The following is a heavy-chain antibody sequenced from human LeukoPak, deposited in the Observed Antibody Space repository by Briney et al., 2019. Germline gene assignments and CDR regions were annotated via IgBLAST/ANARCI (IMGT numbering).Heavy chain of an antibody. Sequence: GGSLRLSCAASGFTFSSYSMNWVRQAPGKGLEWVSYISSSSSTIYYADSVKGRFTISRDNAKNSLYLQMNSLRAEDTAVYYCARDRTVPGVPCNWFDPWGQGTLVTVSS. CDR3: ARDRTVPGVPCNWFDP. J-gene: IGHJ5*02. CDR2: ISSSSSTI. D-gene: IGHD2-2*01. V-gene: IGHV3-48*01. CDR1: GFTFSSYS.